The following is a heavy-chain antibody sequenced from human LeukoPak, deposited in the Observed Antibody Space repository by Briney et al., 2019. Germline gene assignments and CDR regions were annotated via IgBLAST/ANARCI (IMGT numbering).Heavy chain of an antibody. Sequence: SETLSLTCAVYGGSFSGYYWSWIRQPPGKGLEWIGEINHSGSTNYNPSLKSRVTISVDTPKNQFSLKLSSVTAADTAVYYCARGRPSMVRGAYYFDYWGQGTLVTVSS. CDR3: ARGRPSMVRGAYYFDY. CDR1: GGSFSGYY. D-gene: IGHD3-10*01. J-gene: IGHJ4*02. CDR2: INHSGST. V-gene: IGHV4-34*01.